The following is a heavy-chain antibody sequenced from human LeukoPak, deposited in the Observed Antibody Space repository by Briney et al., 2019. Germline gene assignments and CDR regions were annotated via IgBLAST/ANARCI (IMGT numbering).Heavy chain of an antibody. CDR1: GGSISSYY. CDR2: IYTSGST. J-gene: IGHJ4*02. V-gene: IGHV4-4*07. D-gene: IGHD2-2*01. Sequence: SETLSLTCTVSGGSISSYYWSWIRQPAGKGLEWIGRIYTSGSTNYNPSLKSRVTMSVDTSKNQFSLKLSSVTAADTAVYYCARDRRVWCSSTSCHATPDYWGQGTLVTVSS. CDR3: ARDRRVWCSSTSCHATPDY.